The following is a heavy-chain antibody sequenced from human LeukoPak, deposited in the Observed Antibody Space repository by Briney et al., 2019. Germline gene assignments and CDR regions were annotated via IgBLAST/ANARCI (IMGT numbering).Heavy chain of an antibody. Sequence: GGSLILSCTASGFTFSDYYMSWIRQAPGKGLEWLSYISTSGGSVSYVDSVKGRFTISRDNAKNSVYLQIDSLRAEDTAMYYCARDRQFRLHDPWGQGILVTVSS. J-gene: IGHJ5*02. CDR2: ISTSGGSV. CDR1: GFTFSDYY. CDR3: ARDRQFRLHDP. D-gene: IGHD3-16*01. V-gene: IGHV3-11*01.